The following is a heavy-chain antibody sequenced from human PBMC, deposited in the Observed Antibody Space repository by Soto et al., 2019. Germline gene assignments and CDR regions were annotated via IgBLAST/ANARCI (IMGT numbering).Heavy chain of an antibody. CDR2: IYYSGST. D-gene: IGHD6-13*01. J-gene: IGHJ4*02. CDR1: GGSISSGDYY. CDR3: ARTSSSWYGHRYYFDY. Sequence: PSETLSLTCTVSGGSISSGDYYWSWIRQPPGKGLEWIGYIYYSGSTNYNPSLKSRVTISVDTSKNQFSLKLSSVTAADTAVYYCARTSSSWYGHRYYFDYWGQGTLVTVSS. V-gene: IGHV4-61*08.